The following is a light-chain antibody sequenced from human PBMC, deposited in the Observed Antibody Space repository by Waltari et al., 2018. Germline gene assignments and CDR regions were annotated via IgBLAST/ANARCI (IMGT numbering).Light chain of an antibody. CDR3: QKYDTAVRT. CDR1: KDIGNR. V-gene: IGKV1-27*01. J-gene: IGKJ1*01. CDR2: GAS. Sequence: DIQMTQSPSSLSASVGDTVAITCRATKDIGNRLAWFQQKPVKVPDLLIDGASTLQSGVPSRFSGSGSVTDFTLTISSLQPEDVATYYCQKYDTAVRTFGQGTKVEIK.